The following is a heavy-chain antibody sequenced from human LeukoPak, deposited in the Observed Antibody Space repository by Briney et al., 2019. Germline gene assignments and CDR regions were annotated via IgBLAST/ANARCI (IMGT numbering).Heavy chain of an antibody. CDR2: INHSGST. CDR3: ARAHYKFYVFWRGFYYFDY. D-gene: IGHD3-3*01. CDR1: GGSFSGYY. J-gene: IGHJ4*02. Sequence: SETLSLTCAVYGGSFSGYYWSWIRQPPGKGLEWIGEINHSGSTNYNPSLKSRVTISVDTSKNQFSLKLSSVTAADTAVYYCARAHYKFYVFWRGFYYFDYGGRETLVP. V-gene: IGHV4-34*01.